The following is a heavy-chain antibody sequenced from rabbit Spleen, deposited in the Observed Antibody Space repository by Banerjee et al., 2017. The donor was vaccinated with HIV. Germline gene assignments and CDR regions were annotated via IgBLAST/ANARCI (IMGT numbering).Heavy chain of an antibody. Sequence: QSLEESGGDLVKPGASLTLTCTASGFSFSNNAYMCWVRQAPGKGLEWIACIYTGSSGETYYASWAKGRFTISKTSSTTVTLQVTSLTAADTATYFCTRDSIYGGYAGYGYFYFNLWVPGTLVTV. D-gene: IGHD8-1*01. CDR1: GFSFSNNAY. CDR2: IYTGSSGET. V-gene: IGHV1S40*01. CDR3: TRDSIYGGYAGYGYFYFNL. J-gene: IGHJ4*01.